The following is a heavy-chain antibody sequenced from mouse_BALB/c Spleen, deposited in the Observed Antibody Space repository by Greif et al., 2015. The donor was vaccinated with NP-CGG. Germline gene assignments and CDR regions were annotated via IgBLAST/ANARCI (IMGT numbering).Heavy chain of an antibody. CDR1: GYTFTSYT. J-gene: IGHJ4*01. D-gene: IGHD2-1*01. CDR3: AREGGNPYAMDY. CDR2: INPSSGYT. Sequence: VQLQQSGAELARPGASVKMSCKASGYTFTSYTMHWVKQRPGQGLEWIGYINPSSGYTNYNQKFKDKATFTADKSSSTAYMQLSSLTSEDSAVYYCAREGGNPYAMDYWGQGTSVTVSS. V-gene: IGHV1-4*01.